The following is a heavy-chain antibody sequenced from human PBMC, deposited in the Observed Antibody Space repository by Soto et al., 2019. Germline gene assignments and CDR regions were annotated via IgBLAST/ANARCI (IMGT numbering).Heavy chain of an antibody. CDR3: AMVDVYVTPSPQDV. Sequence: QVQRVQSGAEVKNPGASVKVSCKASGYSFTRYGIGWARQAPGQGLEWMGWINAYNGNTNYAQNLQGRLTLTTDTSMTTAYMELRSLRSNDTAIYYCAMVDVYVTPSPQDVWGQGTTVTVSS. D-gene: IGHD3-16*01. CDR2: INAYNGNT. J-gene: IGHJ6*02. CDR1: GYSFTRYG. V-gene: IGHV1-18*01.